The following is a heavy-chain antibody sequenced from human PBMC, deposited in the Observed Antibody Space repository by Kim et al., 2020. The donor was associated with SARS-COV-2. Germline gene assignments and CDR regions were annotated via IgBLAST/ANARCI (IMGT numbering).Heavy chain of an antibody. V-gene: IGHV3-23*01. CDR1: GFTFSSYA. CDR2: ISGSGGST. D-gene: IGHD2-15*01. J-gene: IGHJ4*02. Sequence: GGSLRLSCAASGFTFSSYAMSWVRQAPGKGLEWVSAISGSGGSTYYADSVKGRFTISRDNSKNTLYLQMNSLRAEDTAVYYCAKDPLFFCSGGSCYIDYWGQGTLVTVSS. CDR3: AKDPLFFCSGGSCYIDY.